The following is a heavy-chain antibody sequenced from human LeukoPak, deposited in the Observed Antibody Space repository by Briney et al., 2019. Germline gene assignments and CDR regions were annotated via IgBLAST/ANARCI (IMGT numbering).Heavy chain of an antibody. CDR1: GFTFSSYA. D-gene: IGHD1-26*01. CDR3: ARGGLWEVSSTTVIDY. J-gene: IGHJ4*02. Sequence: GGSLRLSCAASGFTFSSYAMHWVHQAPGKGLEWVADISYDGSNKYYAHSVKGRFTISRDNSKNTLYLQMNSLRAEDTAVHSCARGGLWEVSSTTVIDYWGQGTLVTVSS. CDR2: ISYDGSNK. V-gene: IGHV3-30-3*01.